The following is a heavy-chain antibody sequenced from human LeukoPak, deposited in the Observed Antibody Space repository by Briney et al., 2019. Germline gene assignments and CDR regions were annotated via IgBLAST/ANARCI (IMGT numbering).Heavy chain of an antibody. D-gene: IGHD3-3*01. V-gene: IGHV1-8*01. CDR2: MNPNSGNT. CDR3: ARGRHHRLLRFLEWHTLRWFDP. J-gene: IGHJ5*02. Sequence: ASVKVSCKASGYTFTSYDINWVRQATGQGLEWMGWMNPNSGNTGYAQKFQGRVTMTRNPSISTAYMELSSLRSEDTAVYYCARGRHHRLLRFLEWHTLRWFDPWGQGTLVTVSS. CDR1: GYTFTSYD.